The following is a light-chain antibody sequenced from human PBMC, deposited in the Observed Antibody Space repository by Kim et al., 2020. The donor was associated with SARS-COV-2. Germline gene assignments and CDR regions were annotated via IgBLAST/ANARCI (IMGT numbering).Light chain of an antibody. J-gene: IGKJ1*01. CDR2: KAF. CDR3: QQYDTFPPT. Sequence: DIQMTQSPSTLSASVGDRVTITCRASQNIDAWLAWYQHKPGKAPKLLIYKAFHLQSGVPSRFSGSRSGTEFILTITSLQPDDFATYYCQQYDTFPPTFGQGTKVDIK. CDR1: QNIDAW. V-gene: IGKV1-5*03.